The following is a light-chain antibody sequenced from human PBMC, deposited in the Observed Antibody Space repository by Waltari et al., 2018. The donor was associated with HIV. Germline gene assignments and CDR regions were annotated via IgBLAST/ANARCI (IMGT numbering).Light chain of an antibody. V-gene: IGLV2-8*01. CDR3: NSYAGSNNWV. Sequence: QSALTQPPSASGSPGQSVTISCTGTSSDVGGSKYVPWYQQLPGKAPNLMIYEVNTRPSGVPDRFSGSKSANTASLTVSGLQADDEADYYCNSYAGSNNWVFGGGTKLTVL. CDR1: SSDVGGSKY. CDR2: EVN. J-gene: IGLJ3*02.